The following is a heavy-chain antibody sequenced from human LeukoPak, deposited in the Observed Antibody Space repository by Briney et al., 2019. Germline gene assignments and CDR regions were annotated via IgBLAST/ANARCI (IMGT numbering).Heavy chain of an antibody. V-gene: IGHV4-34*01. CDR1: GGSFSGYY. CDR2: INHSGST. D-gene: IGHD3-22*01. J-gene: IGHJ3*02. Sequence: SETLSLTCAVYGGSFSGYYWSWLRQPPGKGLEWIGEINHSGSTNYNPSLKSRVTITVEKSKNQFSLKLSSVTAADTAVYYCATGSSGYYGLIDIWGQGTMVTVSS. CDR3: ATGSSGYYGLIDI.